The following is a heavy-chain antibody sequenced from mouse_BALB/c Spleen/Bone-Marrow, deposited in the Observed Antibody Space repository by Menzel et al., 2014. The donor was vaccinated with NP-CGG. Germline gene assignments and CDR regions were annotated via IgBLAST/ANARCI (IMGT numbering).Heavy chain of an antibody. Sequence: EVQGVESGGGLVQPGGSRKLSCAASGFTFSSFGMHRVRQAPEKGLEWVAYISSGSSTIFYADTVKGRFTVSRDNPKNTLFLQMTSLRSEDTAMYFCTRGGNWDDFDSWGQGTTLTVSS. CDR2: ISSGSSTI. V-gene: IGHV5-17*02. D-gene: IGHD4-1*01. CDR1: GFTFSSFG. CDR3: TRGGNWDDFDS. J-gene: IGHJ2*01.